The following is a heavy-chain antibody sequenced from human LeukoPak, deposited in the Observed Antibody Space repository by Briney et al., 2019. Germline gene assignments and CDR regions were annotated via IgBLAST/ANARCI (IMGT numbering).Heavy chain of an antibody. J-gene: IGHJ4*02. CDR1: GFTFDDHG. CDR3: AREEGPYFDC. Sequence: GGSLRLSCAASGFTFDDHGMSWVRQAPGKGLEWVSALNWNGDNTGYADSVKGRFTIPRDNAKKSLYLQMNSLTAEDTAFYYCAREEGPYFDCWGQGTLVTVSS. V-gene: IGHV3-20*04. CDR2: LNWNGDNT.